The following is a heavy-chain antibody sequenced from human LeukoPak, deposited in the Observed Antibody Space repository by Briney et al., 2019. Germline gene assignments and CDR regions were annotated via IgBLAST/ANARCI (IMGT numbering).Heavy chain of an antibody. D-gene: IGHD4-11*01. CDR1: GYTFTAYY. CDR3: AREGSQDYSNYFNWFDP. J-gene: IGHJ5*02. CDR2: INPNSGDT. V-gene: IGHV1-2*06. Sequence: ATVKVSCKAPGYTFTAYYIHWVRQAPGQGLEWMGRINPNSGDTNYAQKFQGRVTMTRDTSISTAYMELSRLRSDDTAVYYCAREGSQDYSNYFNWFDPWGQGTLVTVSS.